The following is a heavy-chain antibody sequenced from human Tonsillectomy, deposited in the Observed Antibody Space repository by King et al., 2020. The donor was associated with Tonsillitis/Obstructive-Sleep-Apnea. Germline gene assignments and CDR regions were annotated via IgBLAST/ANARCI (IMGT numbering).Heavy chain of an antibody. Sequence: QLQESGPGLVKPSETLSLTCTVSGGSISNFYWSWIRQPPGKGLEWIGYIYYSGTTNYNPSLKSRVTISMDSSKNQFSLKLSSVTAEDTAVYYCARGDSYYYDSSGTDAFDIWGQGTMVTVSS. CDR1: GGSISNFY. D-gene: IGHD3-22*01. J-gene: IGHJ3*02. CDR2: IYYSGTT. V-gene: IGHV4-59*01. CDR3: ARGDSYYYDSSGTDAFDI.